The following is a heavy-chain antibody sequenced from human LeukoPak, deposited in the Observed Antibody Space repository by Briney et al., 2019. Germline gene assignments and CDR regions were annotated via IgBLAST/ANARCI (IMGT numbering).Heavy chain of an antibody. CDR2: ISGSGGST. Sequence: GGSLRLSCAASGFTFSSYAMSWDRQAPGKGLEWVSAISGSGGSTYYADSVKGRFTISRDNSKNTLYLQMNSLRAEDTAVYYCAKGSHIVVVPAYYFDHWGQGTLVTVSS. J-gene: IGHJ4*02. V-gene: IGHV3-23*01. D-gene: IGHD2-2*01. CDR1: GFTFSSYA. CDR3: AKGSHIVVVPAYYFDH.